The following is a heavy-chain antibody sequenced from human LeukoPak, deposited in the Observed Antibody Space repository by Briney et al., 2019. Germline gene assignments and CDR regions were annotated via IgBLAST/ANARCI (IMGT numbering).Heavy chain of an antibody. J-gene: IGHJ5*02. CDR2: IYPGDSDT. CDR3: ARGGEGTYYDFWSGYVFGWFDP. D-gene: IGHD3-3*01. CDR1: GYSFTSYW. Sequence: GESLKISCKGSGYSFTSYWIGWVRQMPGKGLEWMGIIYPGDSDTRYSPSFQGQVTISADKSISTAYLQWSSLKASDTAMYYCARGGEGTYYDFWSGYVFGWFDPWGQGTLVTVSS. V-gene: IGHV5-51*01.